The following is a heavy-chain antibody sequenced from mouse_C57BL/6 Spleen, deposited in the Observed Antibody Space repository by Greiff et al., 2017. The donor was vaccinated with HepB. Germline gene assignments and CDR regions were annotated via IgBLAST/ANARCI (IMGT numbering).Heavy chain of an antibody. Sequence: EVQLQESGGGLVQPGGSLSLSCAASGFTFTDYYMSWVRQPPGKALEWLGFIRNKANGYTTEYSASVKGRFTISRDNSQSILYLQMNALRAEDSATYYCARYTPWLVLAYWGQGTLVTVSA. V-gene: IGHV7-3*01. CDR1: GFTFTDYY. CDR3: ARYTPWLVLAY. J-gene: IGHJ3*01. CDR2: IRNKANGYTT.